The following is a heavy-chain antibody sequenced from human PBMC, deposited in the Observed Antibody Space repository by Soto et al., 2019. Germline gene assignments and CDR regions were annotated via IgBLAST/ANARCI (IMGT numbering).Heavy chain of an antibody. CDR1: GLTFSNYW. CDR3: AINQF. V-gene: IGHV3-7*01. CDR2: INQDGSAK. J-gene: IGHJ4*02. Sequence: EVQLVESGGGLVEPGGSLRLSCAASGLTFSNYWMSWVRQAPGKGLEWVANINQDGSAKYYVVSVKGRFTISRDNAKNSLYLQINSLRAEDTAVYYCAINQFWGQGTLVIVS.